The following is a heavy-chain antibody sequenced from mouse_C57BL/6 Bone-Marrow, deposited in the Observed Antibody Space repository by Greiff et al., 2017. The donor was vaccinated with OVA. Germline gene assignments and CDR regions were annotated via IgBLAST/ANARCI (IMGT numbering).Heavy chain of an antibody. Sequence: VQLKESGPELVKPGASVKIPCKASGYTFTDYNMDWVKQSHGKSLEWIGDINPNNGGTIYNQKFKGKATLTVDKSSSTAYMELRSLTSEDTAVYYGARFYYGPLAYWGQGTLVTVSA. CDR2: INPNNGGT. V-gene: IGHV1-18*01. D-gene: IGHD1-1*01. J-gene: IGHJ3*01. CDR1: GYTFTDYN. CDR3: ARFYYGPLAY.